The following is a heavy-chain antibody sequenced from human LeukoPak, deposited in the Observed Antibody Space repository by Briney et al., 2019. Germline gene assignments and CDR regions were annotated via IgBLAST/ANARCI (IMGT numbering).Heavy chain of an antibody. V-gene: IGHV4-4*07. J-gene: IGHJ4*02. D-gene: IGHD2-2*01. CDR3: ARLNTHRSSFQFDY. CDR1: GDSISGYY. Sequence: PSETLSLTCTVSGDSISGYYWSWFRQPAGKGLEWIGRIYTTGSTNYNPSLQTRVTMSVDTSKNQFSLRLSSVTAAYTAEYYSARLNTHRSSFQFDYWGQGIVVTVSS. CDR2: IYTTGST.